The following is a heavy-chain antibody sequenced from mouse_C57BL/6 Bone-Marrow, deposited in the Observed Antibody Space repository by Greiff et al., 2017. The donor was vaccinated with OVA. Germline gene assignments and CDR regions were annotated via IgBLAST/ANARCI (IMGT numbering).Heavy chain of an antibody. V-gene: IGHV5-6*01. CDR3: ARHGCSFAD. CDR2: ISSGGSYT. D-gene: IGHD2-2*01. Sequence: EVKVVESGGDLVKPGGSLKLSCAASGFTFSSYGMSWVRQTPDKRLEWVATISSGGSYTYYPDSVKGRFTISRDNAKNTLYLQMSSLKSEDTAMYCCARHGCSFADWGQGTLVTVSA. J-gene: IGHJ3*01. CDR1: GFTFSSYG.